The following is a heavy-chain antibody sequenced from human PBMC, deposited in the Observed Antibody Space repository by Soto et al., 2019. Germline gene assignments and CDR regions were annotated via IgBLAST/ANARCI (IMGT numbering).Heavy chain of an antibody. J-gene: IGHJ6*02. CDR2: IYYSGST. CDR3: ARLGDVEQQLVYYGMDV. Sequence: QLQLQESGPGLVKPSETLSLTCTVSGGSISSSSYYWGWIRQPPGKGLEWIGSIYYSGSTYYNPSLKSRVTISVDTSKNQFSLKLSSVTAADTAVYYCARLGDVEQQLVYYGMDVWGQGTTVTVSS. CDR1: GGSISSSSYY. D-gene: IGHD6-13*01. V-gene: IGHV4-39*01.